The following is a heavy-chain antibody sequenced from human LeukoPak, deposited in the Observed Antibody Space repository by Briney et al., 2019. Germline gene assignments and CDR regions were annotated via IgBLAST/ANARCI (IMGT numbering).Heavy chain of an antibody. CDR2: ISSSSRYI. D-gene: IGHD4-17*01. V-gene: IGHV3-21*01. CDR3: ASYGDYNDAFDI. Sequence: GESLRLSCAASGFTFSSYSMNWVRQAPGKGLEWVSSISSSSRYIYYEDSVKGRFTISRDNAKNSLYLQMNSLRAEDTAVYYCASYGDYNDAFDIWGQGTMVTVSS. CDR1: GFTFSSYS. J-gene: IGHJ3*02.